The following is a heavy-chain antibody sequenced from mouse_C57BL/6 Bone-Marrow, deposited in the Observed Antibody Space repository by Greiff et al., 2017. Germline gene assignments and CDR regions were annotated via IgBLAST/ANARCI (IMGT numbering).Heavy chain of an antibody. CDR2: IYPGSGST. J-gene: IGHJ4*01. D-gene: IGHD1-1*01. V-gene: IGHV1-55*01. Sequence: QVHVMQSGAELVKPGASVKMSCKASGYTFTSYWITWVKQRPGQGLEWIGDIYPGSGSTNYNEKLTSKATLTVDTSSSTAYMQLSSLTSEDSAVYYRAGEHTVHYAMDYWCQGTSVTVSS. CDR1: GYTFTSYW. CDR3: AGEHTVHYAMDY.